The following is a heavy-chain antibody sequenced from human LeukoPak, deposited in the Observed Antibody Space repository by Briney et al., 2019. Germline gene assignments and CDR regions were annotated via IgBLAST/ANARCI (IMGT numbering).Heavy chain of an antibody. J-gene: IGHJ4*02. CDR2: IGGSGLST. D-gene: IGHD5-18*01. V-gene: IGHV3-23*01. CDR1: GFTFSSYA. CDR3: AKDPEAMVISYYFDY. Sequence: GGSLRLSCAASGFTFSSYAMSWVRQAPGKGLEWVSAIGGSGLSTYYADSVKGRFTISRDNSKNTLYLQMNSLRAEDTALYYCAKDPEAMVISYYFDYWGQGTLVTVSS.